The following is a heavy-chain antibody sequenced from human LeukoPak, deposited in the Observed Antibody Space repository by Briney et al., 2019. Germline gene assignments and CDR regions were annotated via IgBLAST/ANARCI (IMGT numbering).Heavy chain of an antibody. CDR2: IYHSGST. CDR3: AREGGYNWNFGDYYYYYMDV. CDR1: GGSISSSNW. Sequence: PSGTLSLTCAVSGGSISSSNWWSWVRQPPGKGLEWIGEIYHSGSTNYNPSLKSRVTISVDKSKNQFSLKLSSVTAADTAVYYCAREGGYNWNFGDYYYYYMDVWGKGTTVTVSS. D-gene: IGHD1-1*01. V-gene: IGHV4-4*02. J-gene: IGHJ6*03.